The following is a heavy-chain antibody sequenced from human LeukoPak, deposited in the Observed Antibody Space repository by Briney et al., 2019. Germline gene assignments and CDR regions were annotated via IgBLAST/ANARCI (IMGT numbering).Heavy chain of an antibody. CDR1: GFTFSSYW. CDR3: ARILRNDAFDI. Sequence: PGGSLRLSCAASGFTFSSYWMSWVRQAPGKGLEWVANIKQDGSEKYYVDSVKGRFTTSRDNAKNSLYLQMNSLRAEDTAVYYCARILRNDAFDIWGQGTMVTVSS. J-gene: IGHJ3*02. CDR2: IKQDGSEK. D-gene: IGHD4-17*01. V-gene: IGHV3-7*01.